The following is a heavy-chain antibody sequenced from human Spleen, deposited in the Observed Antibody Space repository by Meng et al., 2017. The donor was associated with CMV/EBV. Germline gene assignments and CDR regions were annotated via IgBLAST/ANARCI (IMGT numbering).Heavy chain of an antibody. Sequence: GESLKISCAASGFTFSKYGMHWVRQASGKGLEWVGRIRSKANSYATAYAASVKGRFTISRDDSKNTAYLQMNSLKTEDTAVYYCTRPGPYGDYEGCWGQGTLVTVSS. J-gene: IGHJ4*02. CDR1: GFTFSKYG. D-gene: IGHD4-17*01. CDR3: TRPGPYGDYEGC. CDR2: IRSKANSYAT. V-gene: IGHV3-73*01.